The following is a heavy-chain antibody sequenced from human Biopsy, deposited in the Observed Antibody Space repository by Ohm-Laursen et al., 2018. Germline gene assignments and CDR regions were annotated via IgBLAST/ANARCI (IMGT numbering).Heavy chain of an antibody. D-gene: IGHD3-10*01. V-gene: IGHV3-11*01. CDR1: GFTFRDYY. J-gene: IGHJ6*02. CDR3: ARPPWGHAYGYYNGMDV. CDR2: ITNSGGTV. Sequence: LSLTCAASGFTFRDYYMTWIRQPPGKGLEWVSYITNSGGTVYYEDSVKGRFTVSRDNAKNSLYLQMDRLRAEDTAVYYCARPPWGHAYGYYNGMDVWGQGTTVIVSS.